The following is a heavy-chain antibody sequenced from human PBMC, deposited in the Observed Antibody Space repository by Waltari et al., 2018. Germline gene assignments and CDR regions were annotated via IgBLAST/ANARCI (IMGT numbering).Heavy chain of an antibody. CDR2: MSSGGSRK. Sequence: QVQLVESGGGLVKPGGSLRLSCAASGFSFSDYHMTWIRQAPGKGLGWGSYMSSGGSRKYYTASVKGRFTISMDNAKKSLTLQMNSLRAEDTAVYYCAREQLIRGNGDNGMDVWGQGTTVTVSS. CDR3: AREQLIRGNGDNGMDV. CDR1: GFSFSDYH. V-gene: IGHV3-11*01. J-gene: IGHJ6*02. D-gene: IGHD3-10*01.